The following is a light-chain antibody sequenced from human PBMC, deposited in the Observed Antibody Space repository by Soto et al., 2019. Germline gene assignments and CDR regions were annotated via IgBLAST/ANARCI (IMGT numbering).Light chain of an antibody. CDR3: QQSYSTPRT. Sequence: DIQMTQSPSSLSSSVGDRVTITCRASQSISSYLNWYQQKPGKAPQLLIYSASSWQSGVPSRFSGSGSGTDFTLTISSLQPEDFATDYCQQSYSTPRTFGQGTKLEIK. CDR1: QSISSY. J-gene: IGKJ2*01. V-gene: IGKV1-39*01. CDR2: SAS.